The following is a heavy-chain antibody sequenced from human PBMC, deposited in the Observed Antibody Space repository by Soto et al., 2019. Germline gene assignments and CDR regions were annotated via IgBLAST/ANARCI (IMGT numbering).Heavy chain of an antibody. CDR3: ARGGSAERHTEGDSYHYYPMDG. CDR1: DCVYLGDS. Sequence: GVPVRLCFADADCVYLGDSRNWVSTAAGKGLEWVASISHHSDYIYHADSVKGRFTVSRDNAKNSLFLEMTILRDEDTAVYYCARGGSAERHTEGDSYHYYPMDGWGQGTKVTISS. J-gene: IGHJ6*02. CDR2: ISHHSDYI. V-gene: IGHV3-21*01. D-gene: IGHD3-16*01.